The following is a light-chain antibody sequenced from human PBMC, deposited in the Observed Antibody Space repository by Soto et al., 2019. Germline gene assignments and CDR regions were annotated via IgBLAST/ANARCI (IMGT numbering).Light chain of an antibody. CDR1: QSISSW. CDR3: QQYNSYSQT. CDR2: DAS. Sequence: GDRVTITCRASQSISSWLAWYQQKPGKAPKLLIYDASSLESGVPSRFSGSGSGTEFTLTISSLQPDDFATYYGQQYNSYSQTFGQGTKLEIK. J-gene: IGKJ2*01. V-gene: IGKV1-5*01.